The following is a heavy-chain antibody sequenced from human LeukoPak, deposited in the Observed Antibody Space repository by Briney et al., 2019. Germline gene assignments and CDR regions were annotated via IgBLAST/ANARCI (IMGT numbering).Heavy chain of an antibody. CDR3: ARLGGYGLYGSARPFDY. CDR2: INHSGST. CDR1: GGSFSGYY. V-gene: IGHV4-34*01. Sequence: SETLSLTCAVYGGSFSGYYWSWIRQPPGKGLEWIGEINHSGSTNYNPSLKSRVTISVDTSKNQFSLKLSSVTAADTAVYYCARLGGYGLYGSARPFDYWGQGTLATVSS. J-gene: IGHJ4*02. D-gene: IGHD3-10*01.